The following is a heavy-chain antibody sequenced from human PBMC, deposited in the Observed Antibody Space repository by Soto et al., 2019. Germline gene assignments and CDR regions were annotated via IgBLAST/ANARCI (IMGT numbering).Heavy chain of an antibody. Sequence: EVHLLESGGGLVQPGGSLRLSCTASGFTFSSYAMTWVRQAPGRGMEGVSGITASGGRTFYADSVKGRFTISRDNSRSTLYLQMNSLRAEDTAVYYCAKDTRYADYVRWFDSWGPGTLVTVSS. D-gene: IGHD4-17*01. CDR1: GFTFSSYA. J-gene: IGHJ5*01. CDR2: ITASGGRT. CDR3: AKDTRYADYVRWFDS. V-gene: IGHV3-23*01.